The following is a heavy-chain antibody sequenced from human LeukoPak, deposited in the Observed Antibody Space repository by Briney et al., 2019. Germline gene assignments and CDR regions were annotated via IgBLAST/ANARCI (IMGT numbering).Heavy chain of an antibody. CDR1: GGTFSSYA. J-gene: IGHJ4*02. V-gene: IGHV1-69*05. CDR3: ARDSTIFGVAPSYY. Sequence: ASVKVSCKASGGTFSSYAISWVRQAPGQGLEWMGGIIPIFGTANYAQKFQGRVTMTRDMSTSTVYMELSSLRSEDTAVYYCARDSTIFGVAPSYYWGQGTLVTVSS. D-gene: IGHD3-3*01. CDR2: IIPIFGTA.